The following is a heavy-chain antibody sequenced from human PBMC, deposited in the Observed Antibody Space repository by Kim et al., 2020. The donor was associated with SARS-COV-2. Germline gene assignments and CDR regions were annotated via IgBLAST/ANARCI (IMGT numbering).Heavy chain of an antibody. V-gene: IGHV1-69*13. Sequence: SVKVSCKASGGTFTSYAISWVRQAPGQGLEWMGGIIPILGTAHYAQNFQGRVTITADESTSTAYMDLSSLRPEDTAVYYCARDNPAYWFDPWGQGTLVTVSS. CDR2: IIPILGTA. J-gene: IGHJ5*02. CDR3: ARDNPAYWFDP. CDR1: GGTFTSYA.